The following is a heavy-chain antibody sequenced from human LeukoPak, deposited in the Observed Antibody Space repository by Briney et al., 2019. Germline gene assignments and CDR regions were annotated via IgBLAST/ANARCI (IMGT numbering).Heavy chain of an antibody. V-gene: IGHV4-59*08. CDR1: SGSISNYY. CDR2: IYSSEST. Sequence: SETLSLTCTASSGSISNYYWSWIRQPPGRGLEWIGYIYSSESTNYNPSLKSRGTTSVDTSKKKFFLQLSTVTAADTSVYYCARHGGAVANDAFDVWGQGTMVTVSS. CDR3: ARHGGAVANDAFDV. J-gene: IGHJ3*01. D-gene: IGHD3-16*01.